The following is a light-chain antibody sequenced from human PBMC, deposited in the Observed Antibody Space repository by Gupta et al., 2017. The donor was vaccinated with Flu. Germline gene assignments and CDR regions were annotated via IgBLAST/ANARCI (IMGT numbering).Light chain of an antibody. Sequence: EIVLTQSPATLSLSPRERATLPCRASQSVRRYLAWYQQKPGQAPRLLVYDTSNRATGVPARFSGSGSGTDFTLTISSLESEDFAVYYCQQRSSWPLTFGGGTRVEIK. CDR1: QSVRRY. J-gene: IGKJ4*01. V-gene: IGKV3-11*01. CDR2: DTS. CDR3: QQRSSWPLT.